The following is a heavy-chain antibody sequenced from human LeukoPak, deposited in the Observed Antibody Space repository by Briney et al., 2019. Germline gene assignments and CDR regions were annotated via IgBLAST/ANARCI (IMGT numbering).Heavy chain of an antibody. J-gene: IGHJ2*01. CDR3: ARPGTEVTPDWYFGI. V-gene: IGHV4-59*08. CDR2: IYCSGST. Sequence: SETLSLTCTERRGSTRTYLGYFIRQPPGKGLEWIGYIYCSGSTNYNPSLKSRVTMAVDTSKNQFSLRLSSVNAADTAVYYWARPGTEVTPDWYFGIWGRGTLVTVSS. CDR1: RGSTRTYL. D-gene: IGHD4-23*01.